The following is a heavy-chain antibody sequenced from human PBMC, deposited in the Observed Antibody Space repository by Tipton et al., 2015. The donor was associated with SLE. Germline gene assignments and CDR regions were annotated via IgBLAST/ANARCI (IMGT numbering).Heavy chain of an antibody. CDR1: GDSFSSGSSS. CDR3: VRATDWNLSPDV. D-gene: IGHD1-7*01. CDR2: IYNSGIT. J-gene: IGHJ6*04. Sequence: TLSLTCTVSGDSFSSGSSSWNWVRQPAGKGLEWIGLIYNSGITNYNPSLQSRVTLSVDMSKNQFSLRLSSVTAADTGVYYCVRATDWNLSPDVWGKGTTVTVSS. V-gene: IGHV4-61*02.